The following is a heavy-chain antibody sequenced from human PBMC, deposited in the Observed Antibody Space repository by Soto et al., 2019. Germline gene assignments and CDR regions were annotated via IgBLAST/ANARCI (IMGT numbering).Heavy chain of an antibody. D-gene: IGHD4-17*01. CDR1: GATISSGGFY. V-gene: IGHV4-31*03. CDR2: IYYTGTT. CDR3: ARDDSFYGEPGYGMNV. Sequence: QVQLQESGPGLVEASQTLSLTCTVSGATISSGGFYWSWIRQRPGKVLEWIGHIYYTGTTSYNPSLNSRVTISLDMSSNQFSLKLRSVTAADTAQYFCARDDSFYGEPGYGMNVWGQGTTVTVAS. J-gene: IGHJ6*02.